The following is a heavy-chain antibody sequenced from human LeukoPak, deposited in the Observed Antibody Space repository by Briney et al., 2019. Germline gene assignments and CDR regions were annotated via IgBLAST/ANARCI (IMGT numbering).Heavy chain of an antibody. CDR2: IYPGDSDT. V-gene: IGHV5-51*01. CDR1: GYGFTSYW. Sequence: GESLKISCKGSGYGFTSYWIGWVRQMPGKGLEWMGIIYPGDSDTRYSPSFQGQVTISADKSISTAYLQWSSLKASDTAMYYCARHVSLFYDSSFPPDYWGQGTLVTVSS. J-gene: IGHJ4*02. CDR3: ARHVSLFYDSSFPPDY. D-gene: IGHD3-22*01.